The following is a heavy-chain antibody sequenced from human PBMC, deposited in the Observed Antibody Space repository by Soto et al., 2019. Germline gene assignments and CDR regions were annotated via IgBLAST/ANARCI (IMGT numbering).Heavy chain of an antibody. V-gene: IGHV1-2*02. Sequence: ASVKVSCKASGYTFTGYYMHWVRQAPGQGLEWMGWISPNSGGTNYAQKFQGRVTMTRDTSISTAYMELSRLRSDDTAVYYCARSGGGIAAAVHYYYYGMDVWGQGTTVTVSS. CDR2: ISPNSGGT. J-gene: IGHJ6*02. D-gene: IGHD6-13*01. CDR1: GYTFTGYY. CDR3: ARSGGGIAAAVHYYYYGMDV.